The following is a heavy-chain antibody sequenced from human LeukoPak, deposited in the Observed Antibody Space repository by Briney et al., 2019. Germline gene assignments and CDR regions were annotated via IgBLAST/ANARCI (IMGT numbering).Heavy chain of an antibody. V-gene: IGHV3-30-3*01. CDR1: GFTFSSYA. CDR3: ARGRAYAFDI. D-gene: IGHD2-15*01. Sequence: GGSPRLSCAASGFTFSSYAMHWVRQAPGRGLEWVVVISYDGSNKYYVDSVKGRFTISRDNSKNTLYLQMNSLRAEDTAVYYCARGRAYAFDIWGQGTMVTVSS. J-gene: IGHJ3*02. CDR2: ISYDGSNK.